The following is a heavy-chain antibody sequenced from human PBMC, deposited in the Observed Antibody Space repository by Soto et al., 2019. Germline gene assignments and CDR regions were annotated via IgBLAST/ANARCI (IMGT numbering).Heavy chain of an antibody. Sequence: GGSLRLSCAASGFTFSSYAMSWVRQAPGKGLEWVSAISGSGGSTYYADSVKGRFTISRDNSKNTLYLQMNSLRAEDTAVYYCFGYNWNDVLGYYYYYGMDVWGQGTTVTVSS. CDR2: ISGSGGST. CDR3: FGYNWNDVLGYYYYYGMDV. V-gene: IGHV3-23*01. CDR1: GFTFSSYA. D-gene: IGHD1-1*01. J-gene: IGHJ6*02.